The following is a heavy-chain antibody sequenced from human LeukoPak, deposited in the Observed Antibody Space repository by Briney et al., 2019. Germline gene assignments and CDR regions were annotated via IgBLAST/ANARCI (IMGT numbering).Heavy chain of an antibody. CDR3: ARIDTAMEQPFDY. Sequence: ASVKVSCKASGYTFTSYDINWVRQATGQGLEWMGWMNPNSGNTGYAQKFQGRVTMTRNTSISTAYMELSSLRSEDTAVYYCARIDTAMEQPFDYWGQGTLVTASS. D-gene: IGHD5-18*01. CDR1: GYTFTSYD. V-gene: IGHV1-8*01. CDR2: MNPNSGNT. J-gene: IGHJ4*02.